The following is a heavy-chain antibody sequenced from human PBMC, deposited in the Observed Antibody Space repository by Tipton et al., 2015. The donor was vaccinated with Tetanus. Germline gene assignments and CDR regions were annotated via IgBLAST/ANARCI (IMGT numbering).Heavy chain of an antibody. CDR1: GYTLTSYR. V-gene: IGHV1-46*01. CDR2: INPIGGST. CDR3: ARGKIRVPEHWFDP. Sequence: QLVQSGAEVKKPGASVKVSCKASGYTLTSYRMHWVRQAPGQGLEWMGIINPIGGSTSYAQKFQGRITMTGDTSTSTVYMDLNSLRSEDTAVYYCARGKIRVPEHWFDPWGHGTLVTVSS. J-gene: IGHJ5*02. D-gene: IGHD4/OR15-4a*01.